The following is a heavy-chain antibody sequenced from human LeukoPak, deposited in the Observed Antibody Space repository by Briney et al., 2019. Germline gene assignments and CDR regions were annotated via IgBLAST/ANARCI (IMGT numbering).Heavy chain of an antibody. CDR1: GGSISSSSYY. CDR2: IYYSGST. D-gene: IGHD2-2*01. Sequence: SETLSLACTVSGGSISSSSYYWGWIRRPPGKGLEWIGRIYYSGSTYYNPSLRSRVTISVDTSKSQFSLRLSSVTAADTAVYYCARGGYCSSTSCYYYYYMDVWGKGTTVTVSS. CDR3: ARGGYCSSTSCYYYYYMDV. V-gene: IGHV4-39*01. J-gene: IGHJ6*03.